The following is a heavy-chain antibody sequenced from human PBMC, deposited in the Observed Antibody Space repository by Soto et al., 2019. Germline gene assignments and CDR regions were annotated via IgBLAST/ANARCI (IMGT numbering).Heavy chain of an antibody. D-gene: IGHD2-8*01. Sequence: EVQLVESGGGLVKPGGSLRLSCAVSGFSFSTYYMNWVRQAPGKGLEWVSSISSSSTDIYYADSVRGRFTISRDNSKNTLSLQMNSLRDEDTALYYCVKDFRCADWGQGTRVTVSS. V-gene: IGHV3-21*04. CDR1: GFSFSTYY. CDR2: ISSSSTDI. J-gene: IGHJ4*02. CDR3: VKDFRCAD.